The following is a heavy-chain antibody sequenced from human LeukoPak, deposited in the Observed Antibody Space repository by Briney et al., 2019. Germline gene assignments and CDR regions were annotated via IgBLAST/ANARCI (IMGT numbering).Heavy chain of an antibody. CDR2: INHSGST. CDR3: ASVVGATTSGY. V-gene: IGHV4-34*01. CDR1: GGSFSGYY. Sequence: SETLSLTCAVYGGSFSGYYWGWIRQPPGKGLEWIGEINHSGSTNYNPSLKSRVTISVDTSKNQFSLKLSSVTAADTAVYYCASVVGATTSGYWGQGTLVTVSS. D-gene: IGHD1-26*01. J-gene: IGHJ4*02.